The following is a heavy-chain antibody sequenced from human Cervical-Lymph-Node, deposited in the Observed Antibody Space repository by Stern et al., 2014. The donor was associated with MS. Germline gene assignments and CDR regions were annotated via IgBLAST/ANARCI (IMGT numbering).Heavy chain of an antibody. CDR2: INPSGGST. CDR1: GYTFTSYY. J-gene: IGHJ6*02. Sequence: QLVQSGAEVKKPGASVKVSCKASGYTFTSYYMHWVRQAPGQGLEWMGIINPSGGSTSYAQKFQGRVTMTRDTSTSTVYMELSSLRSEDTAVYYCARGPERVVPAAYGMDVWGQGTTVTVSS. V-gene: IGHV1-46*01. CDR3: ARGPERVVPAAYGMDV. D-gene: IGHD2-2*01.